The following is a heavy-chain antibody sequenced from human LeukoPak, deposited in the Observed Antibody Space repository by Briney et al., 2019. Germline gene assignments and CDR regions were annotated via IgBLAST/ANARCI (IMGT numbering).Heavy chain of an antibody. J-gene: IGHJ4*02. V-gene: IGHV4-59*01. D-gene: IGHD6-19*01. CDR2: NSSSGNT. CDR1: GGSISLYY. Sequence: PSETLSLTCTVSGGSISLYYWTWIRQSPGKGLEWIGYNSSSGNTNYNPSLKSRVTISVDMSKNQFSLSLSSVTAADTAVYYCARAGSGWSFDYWGQGTLVTVSS. CDR3: ARAGSGWSFDY.